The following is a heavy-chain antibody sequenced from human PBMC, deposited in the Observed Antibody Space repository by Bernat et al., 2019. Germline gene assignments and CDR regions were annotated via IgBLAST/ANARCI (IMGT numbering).Heavy chain of an antibody. CDR1: GFTFSSYA. CDR3: ARGGGGRKDIVLVVPTYYFDY. D-gene: IGHD2-8*02. Sequence: QVQLVESGGGVVQPGRSLRLSCAASGFTFSSYAMHWVRQAPGKGLEWVAVISYDGSNKYYADSVKGRFTISRDNSKNTLYLKMNSLRAEDTAVYYCARGGGGRKDIVLVVPTYYFDYWGQETLVTVSS. V-gene: IGHV3-30*01. J-gene: IGHJ4*02. CDR2: ISYDGSNK.